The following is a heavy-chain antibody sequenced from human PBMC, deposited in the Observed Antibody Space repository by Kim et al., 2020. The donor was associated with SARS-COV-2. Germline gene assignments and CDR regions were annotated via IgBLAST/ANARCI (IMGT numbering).Heavy chain of an antibody. J-gene: IGHJ4*02. CDR1: GFTFSNYA. CDR2: ISGSGSIS. V-gene: IGHV3-23*01. Sequence: GGSLRRSCAVSGFTFSNYAMNWVRQAPGKGLEWVSTISGSGSISYYADSVKGRFTISRDNSKNTLYLQMNSLRAEDTAVYYCAKDRDSSSWYEAFWGQGTLVTVSS. CDR3: AKDRDSSSWYEAF. D-gene: IGHD6-13*01.